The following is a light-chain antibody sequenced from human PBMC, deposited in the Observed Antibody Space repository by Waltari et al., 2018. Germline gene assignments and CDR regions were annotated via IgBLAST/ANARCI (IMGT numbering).Light chain of an antibody. CDR1: SSVVGRYDL. Sequence: SALTQPASVSASPGQSITLYCPGSSSVVGRYDLLAWYQQHPGKAPHLLIYEVDKRPSGVSYRFSGSKSGNAASLTISGLQAEDEAHYFCSSYTYGGPWVFGGGTLLTVL. J-gene: IGLJ2*01. CDR2: EVD. CDR3: SSYTYGGPWV. V-gene: IGLV2-23*02.